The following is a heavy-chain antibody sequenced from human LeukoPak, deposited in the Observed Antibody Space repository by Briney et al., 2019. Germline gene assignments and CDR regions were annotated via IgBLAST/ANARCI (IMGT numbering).Heavy chain of an antibody. CDR3: AKDLAILTGYYKGFDY. J-gene: IGHJ4*02. V-gene: IGHV3-23*01. CDR2: ISDAGGST. D-gene: IGHD3-9*01. Sequence: PGGSLRLSCAASGFTFSSYAMSWVRQAPGKGLEWVSTISDAGGSTYHADSVKGRFTISRDKSKNTLYLQMNSLRAEDTAVYYCAKDLAILTGYYKGFDYWGQGTLVTVSS. CDR1: GFTFSSYA.